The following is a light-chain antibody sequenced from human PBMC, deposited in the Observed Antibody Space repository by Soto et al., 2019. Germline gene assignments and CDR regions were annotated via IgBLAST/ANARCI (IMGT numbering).Light chain of an antibody. V-gene: IGLV1-40*01. Sequence: QAVVTQPPSVSGAPGQRVTISCTGSSSNIGAGNDVQWYQQLPGTAPKLLIYGDSNRPSGVPDRFSGSKSGTSASLAITGLQAEDEADYYCQSYDSSLSGFTVFGGGTQLTVL. CDR1: SSNIGAGND. CDR3: QSYDSSLSGFTV. CDR2: GDS. J-gene: IGLJ7*01.